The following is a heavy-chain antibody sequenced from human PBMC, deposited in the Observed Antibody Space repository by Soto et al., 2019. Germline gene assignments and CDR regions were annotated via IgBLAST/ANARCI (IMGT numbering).Heavy chain of an antibody. CDR1: GFTFSSYA. J-gene: IGHJ3*02. CDR2: ISSNGGST. V-gene: IGHV3-64D*06. CDR3: VKTTYYDILTGHHDAFDI. Sequence: GGSLRLSCSASGFTFSSYAMHWVRQAPGKGLEYVSAISSNGGSTYYADSVKGRFTISRDNSKNTLYLQMSSLRAEDTAVYYCVKTTYYDILTGHHDAFDIWGQGTMVTVSS. D-gene: IGHD3-9*01.